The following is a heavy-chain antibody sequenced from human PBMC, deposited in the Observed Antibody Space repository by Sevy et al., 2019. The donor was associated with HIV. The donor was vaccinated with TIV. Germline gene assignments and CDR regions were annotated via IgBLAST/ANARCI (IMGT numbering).Heavy chain of an antibody. J-gene: IGHJ3*02. V-gene: IGHV3-20*01. D-gene: IGHD3-3*01. CDR2: INWNGGST. CDR1: GFTFDDYG. CDR3: ARGPLRFLEWSQLGGAFDI. Sequence: GGSLRLSCAASGFTFDDYGMSWVRQAPGKGLEWVSGINWNGGSTGYADSLKGRFTISRDNAKNSLYLQMNSLRAEDTALYHCARGPLRFLEWSQLGGAFDIWGQGTMVTVSS.